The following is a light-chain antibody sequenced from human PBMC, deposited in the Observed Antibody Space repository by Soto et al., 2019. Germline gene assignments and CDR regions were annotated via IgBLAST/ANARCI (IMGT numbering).Light chain of an antibody. CDR2: WAS. J-gene: IGKJ2*01. V-gene: IGKV4-1*01. Sequence: DIVMTQSPDSLAVSLGERATINCKSSQSVLYSSNNKNYLAWYQQKPGQPPKMLIYWASTRESGVPERFSGRGSGTNYTLKISSLQAEDVAVYYGQPSYKTPRTFGQGTNLEIK. CDR1: QSVLYSSNNKNY. CDR3: QPSYKTPRT.